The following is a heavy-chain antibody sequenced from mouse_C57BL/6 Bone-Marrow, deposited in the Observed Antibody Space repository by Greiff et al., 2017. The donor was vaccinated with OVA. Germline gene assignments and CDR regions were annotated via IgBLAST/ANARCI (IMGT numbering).Heavy chain of an antibody. Sequence: QVHVKQPGAELVKPGASVKLSCKASGYTFTSYWMHWVKQRPGQGLEWIGMIHPNSGSTNYNEKFKSKATLTVDKSSSTAYMQLSSLTSEDSAVYYCARGRNYYWYFDVWGTGTTVTVSS. D-gene: IGHD1-1*02. CDR2: IHPNSGST. J-gene: IGHJ1*03. CDR3: ARGRNYYWYFDV. CDR1: GYTFTSYW. V-gene: IGHV1-64*01.